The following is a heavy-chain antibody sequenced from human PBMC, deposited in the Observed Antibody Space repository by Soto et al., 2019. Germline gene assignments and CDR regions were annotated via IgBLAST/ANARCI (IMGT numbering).Heavy chain of an antibody. CDR2: IYYSGST. D-gene: IGHD4-17*01. J-gene: IGHJ2*01. CDR1: GGSISSYY. V-gene: IGHV4-59*01. Sequence: QVQLQESGPGLVKPSETLSLTCTVSGGSISSYYWSWIRQPPGKGLEWIGYIYYSGSTNYNPSLKSRVTISVDTSKNQFSLKLSSVTAADTAVYYCARSVTTLWYFDLWGRGTLVTVSS. CDR3: ARSVTTLWYFDL.